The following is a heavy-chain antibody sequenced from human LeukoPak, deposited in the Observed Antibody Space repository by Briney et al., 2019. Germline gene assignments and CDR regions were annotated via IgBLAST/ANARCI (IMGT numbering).Heavy chain of an antibody. Sequence: GGSLRLSCAPSGFTFSPYGIHWVRQAPGKGLEWVALISYDGSSKFYGDSVKGRFTISRDNSKNTVFLQMNSLRVEDTAVYFCARSTYYDGSGYQDFWGQGTLVTVSS. CDR3: ARSTYYDGSGYQDF. CDR2: ISYDGSSK. CDR1: GFTFSPYG. V-gene: IGHV3-30*01. J-gene: IGHJ4*02. D-gene: IGHD3-22*01.